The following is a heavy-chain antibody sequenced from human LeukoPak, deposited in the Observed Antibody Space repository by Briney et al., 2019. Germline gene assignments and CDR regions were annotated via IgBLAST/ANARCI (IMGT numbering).Heavy chain of an antibody. CDR2: IYYSGST. Sequence: SETLSLTCTVSGGSISSYYWSWIRQPPGKGLEWIGYIYYSGSTNYNPSLKSRVTISVDTSKNQFSLKLSSVTAADTAVYYCARHDTVTYYYYGMDVWGQGTTVTVSS. D-gene: IGHD4-17*01. CDR1: GGSISSYY. V-gene: IGHV4-59*08. CDR3: ARHDTVTYYYYGMDV. J-gene: IGHJ6*02.